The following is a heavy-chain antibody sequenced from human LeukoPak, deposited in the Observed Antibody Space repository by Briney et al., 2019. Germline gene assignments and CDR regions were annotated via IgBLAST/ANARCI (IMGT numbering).Heavy chain of an antibody. CDR1: GITLSNYG. D-gene: IGHD3-22*01. CDR3: ARGGAYYDSSGYPLLDY. Sequence: PGGSLRLSCAVSGITLSNYGMSWVRQAPGKGLEWVAGISDSGGRTNYADSVKGRFTISRDNPKNTLYLQMNSLRAEDTAAYYCARGGAYYDSSGYPLLDYWGQGALVTVSS. V-gene: IGHV3-23*01. CDR2: ISDSGGRT. J-gene: IGHJ4*02.